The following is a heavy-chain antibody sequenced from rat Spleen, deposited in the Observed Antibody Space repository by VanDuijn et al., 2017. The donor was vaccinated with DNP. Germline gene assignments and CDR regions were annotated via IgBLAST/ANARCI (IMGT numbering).Heavy chain of an antibody. CDR2: IRTGGGNT. CDR1: GFTFSNYG. Sequence: EVQLVESGGNLVQPGRSLKLSCAASGFTFSNYGMAWVRQTPTKGLEWVASIRTGGGNTYYRDSVKGRFTISRDNEKNTQYLQMDRLRSEDTATYYCARGENNYIYWYFDFWGPGTMVTVSS. D-gene: IGHD1-10*01. J-gene: IGHJ1*01. V-gene: IGHV5S14*01. CDR3: ARGENNYIYWYFDF.